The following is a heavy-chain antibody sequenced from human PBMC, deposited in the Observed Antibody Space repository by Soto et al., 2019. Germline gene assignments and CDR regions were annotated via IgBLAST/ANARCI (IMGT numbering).Heavy chain of an antibody. D-gene: IGHD3-3*01. V-gene: IGHV6-1*01. Sequence: SQTLSLTCAISGDSVSSNSAAWNWIRQSPSRGLEWLGRTYYRSKWYNDYAVSVKSRITINPDTSKNQFSLQLNSVTPEDTAVYYCARDRIMDYDFWSGYLDWFDPWGQGTLVTVSS. J-gene: IGHJ5*02. CDR3: ARDRIMDYDFWSGYLDWFDP. CDR2: TYYRSKWYN. CDR1: GDSVSSNSAA.